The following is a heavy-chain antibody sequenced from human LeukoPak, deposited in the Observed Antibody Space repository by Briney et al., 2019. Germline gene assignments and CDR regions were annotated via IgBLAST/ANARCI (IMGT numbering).Heavy chain of an antibody. Sequence: GASVTVSCKSSVYTFTSYDISWVRQAPGQGLEGMVWISAYNGNTNYAQKLQDRVSITTDTSTNTAHLELRSLRSDDTAVYYCARVAWFGESNYHYYGMDVWGQGTTVTVSS. CDR3: ARVAWFGESNYHYYGMDV. CDR1: VYTFTSYD. J-gene: IGHJ6*02. V-gene: IGHV1-18*01. D-gene: IGHD3-10*01. CDR2: ISAYNGNT.